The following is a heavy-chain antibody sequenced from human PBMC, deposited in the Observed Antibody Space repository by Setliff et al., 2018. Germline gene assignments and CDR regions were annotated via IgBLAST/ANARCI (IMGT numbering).Heavy chain of an antibody. Sequence: GESLKISCAASGFIFSTYWMSWVRLAPGKGLEWVANIKQDGSDKYYVDSVKGRFTISRDNAKNSLYLQMNSLRAEDTAVYYCARLRKDYGDYYYFDYWGQGTLVTVSS. D-gene: IGHD4-17*01. V-gene: IGHV3-7*01. J-gene: IGHJ4*02. CDR1: GFIFSTYW. CDR2: IKQDGSDK. CDR3: ARLRKDYGDYYYFDY.